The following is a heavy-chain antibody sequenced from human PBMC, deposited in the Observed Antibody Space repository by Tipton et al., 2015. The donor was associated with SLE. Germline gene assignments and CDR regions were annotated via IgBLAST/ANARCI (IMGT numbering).Heavy chain of an antibody. CDR1: GFTFSTTG. CDR2: VTESGKI. CDR3: SYFDLWCGFR. V-gene: IGHV3-23*01. D-gene: IGHD3-3*01. J-gene: IGHJ4*02. Sequence: SLRLSCAASGFTFSTTGMSWVRQAPGKGLEWVSTVTESGKIYYADSVKGRFTISKDISKNTLYLQMDSLRAEDTAIYYCSYFDLWCGFRWGQGTLVTVS.